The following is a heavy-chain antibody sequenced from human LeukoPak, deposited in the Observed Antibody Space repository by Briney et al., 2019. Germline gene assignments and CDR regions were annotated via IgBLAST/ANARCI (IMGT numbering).Heavy chain of an antibody. D-gene: IGHD3-3*01. CDR1: GYTFTGYY. CDR2: INPNSGGT. J-gene: IGHJ4*02. CDR3: AREGRYYDFWSGYWNFDY. Sequence: ASVKVSRKASGYTFTGYYMHWVRQAPGQGLEWMGWINPNSGGTNYAQKFQGRVTMTRDTSISTAYMELSRLRSDDTAVYYCAREGRYYDFWSGYWNFDYWGQGTLVTVSS. V-gene: IGHV1-2*02.